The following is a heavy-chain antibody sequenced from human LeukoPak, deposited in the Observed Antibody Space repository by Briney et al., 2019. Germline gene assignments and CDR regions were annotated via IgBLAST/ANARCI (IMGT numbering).Heavy chain of an antibody. CDR2: ISGTGDNT. CDR1: GFTFNSYA. J-gene: IGHJ4*02. CDR3: VKDKWIDH. Sequence: GGSLRLSCAASGFTFNSYAMTWVRQAPGKGLEWVSVISGTGDNTYYADSVKGRFTISRDNSKNTLYLQMNSLRAEDTAVYYCVKDKWIDHWGQGTLVTVSS. D-gene: IGHD2-8*01. V-gene: IGHV3-23*01.